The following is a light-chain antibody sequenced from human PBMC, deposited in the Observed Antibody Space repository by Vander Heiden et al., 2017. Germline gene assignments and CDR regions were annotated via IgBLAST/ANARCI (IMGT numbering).Light chain of an antibody. V-gene: IGLV1-51*02. CDR2: END. CDR1: SSNIGNHF. Sequence: QSVLTQPPSGSAAPGQKVAIYCAGSSSNIGNHFVSWYQLLPGPAPKLLIYENDKRPSGMPDRFSGSKSGTSATLGITGLHTGDEADYYCGTWDSLSAEWVFAAGTKLTVL. J-gene: IGLJ3*02. CDR3: GTWDSLSAEWV.